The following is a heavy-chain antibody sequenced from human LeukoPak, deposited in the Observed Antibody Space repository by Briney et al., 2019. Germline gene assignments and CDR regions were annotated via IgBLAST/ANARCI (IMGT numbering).Heavy chain of an antibody. CDR2: IRYDGSNK. CDR1: GFTFSSYG. CDR3: AKVPYGSGSYYAYN. V-gene: IGHV3-30*02. D-gene: IGHD3-10*01. J-gene: IGHJ4*02. Sequence: GGSLRLSCAASGFTFSSYGMHWVRQVPGKGLEWVAFIRYDGSNKYYADSVKGRFTISRDNSKNTLYLQMNSLRAEDTAVYYCAKVPYGSGSYYAYNWGQGTLVTVSS.